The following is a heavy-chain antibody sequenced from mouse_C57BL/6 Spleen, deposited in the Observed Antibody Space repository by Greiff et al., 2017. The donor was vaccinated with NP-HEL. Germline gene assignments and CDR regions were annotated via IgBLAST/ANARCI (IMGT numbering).Heavy chain of an antibody. D-gene: IGHD1-1*01. CDR3: AREYYGSREYYFYY. CDR1: GFTFSDYY. J-gene: IGHJ2*01. V-gene: IGHV5-16*01. CDR2: INYDGSST. Sequence: EVKLVESEGGLVQPGSSMKLSCTASGFTFSDYYMAWVRQVPEKGLEWVANINYDGSSTYYLDSLKSRFIISRDNAKNILYLQMSSLKSEDTATYYCAREYYGSREYYFYYWGQGTTLTVSS.